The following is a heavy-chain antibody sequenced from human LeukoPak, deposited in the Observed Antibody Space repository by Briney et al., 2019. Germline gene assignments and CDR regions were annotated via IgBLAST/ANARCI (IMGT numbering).Heavy chain of an antibody. Sequence: ASVKVSCKVSGYTLTELSMHWVRQAPGKGLEWMGGIDPEDGETIYAQKFQGRVTMTEDTSTDTAYMELSSLRSEDTAVYYCATAHYYYDSSGRAYNWFDPWGQGTLVTVSS. CDR2: IDPEDGET. V-gene: IGHV1-24*01. CDR1: GYTLTELS. D-gene: IGHD3-22*01. CDR3: ATAHYYYDSSGRAYNWFDP. J-gene: IGHJ5*02.